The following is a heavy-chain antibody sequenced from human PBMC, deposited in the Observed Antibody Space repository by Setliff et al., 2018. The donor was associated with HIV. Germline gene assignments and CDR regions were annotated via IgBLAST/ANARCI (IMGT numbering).Heavy chain of an antibody. CDR1: GFTFKTDA. V-gene: IGHV3-33*01. CDR2: IWYDGSNQ. Sequence: GGSLRLSCAASGFTFKTDAMHGVRQAPGKGLEWVAFIWYDGSNQEYGDSVKGRFTISRDNSKKMVYLEMNNLRGEYSAVYYCAREVLSSCWPNRFDPWGQGTLVTVSS. J-gene: IGHJ5*02. D-gene: IGHD6-19*01. CDR3: AREVLSSCWPNRFDP.